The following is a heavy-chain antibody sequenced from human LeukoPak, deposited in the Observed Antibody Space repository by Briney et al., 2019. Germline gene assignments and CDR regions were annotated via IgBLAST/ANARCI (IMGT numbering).Heavy chain of an antibody. CDR1: GFTFTSYS. Sequence: GGSLRLSCAASGFTFTSYSMNWVRQAPGKGLEWVSTISGGGGSTYYADSVKGRFTISRDNSKNTLYLQMNSLRAEDTAVYYCAKDRTYSSKNDYWGQGTLVTVSS. J-gene: IGHJ4*02. V-gene: IGHV3-23*01. CDR2: ISGGGGST. CDR3: AKDRTYSSKNDY. D-gene: IGHD6-13*01.